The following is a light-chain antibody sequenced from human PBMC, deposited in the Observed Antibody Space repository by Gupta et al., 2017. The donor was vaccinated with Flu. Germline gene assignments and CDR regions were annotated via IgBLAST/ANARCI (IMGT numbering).Light chain of an antibody. V-gene: IGLV3-21*04. CDR3: QVWDRSSNLYV. CDR1: NIGSYS. CDR2: TEK. J-gene: IGLJ1*01. Sequence: GETDRSAGGGNNIGSYSVHRWQQRPVQAPVLVIYTEKDRPSGMPERFSGSNYGNTATMTISRVEAGDEADYYCQVWDRSSNLYVFGTGTKVTVL.